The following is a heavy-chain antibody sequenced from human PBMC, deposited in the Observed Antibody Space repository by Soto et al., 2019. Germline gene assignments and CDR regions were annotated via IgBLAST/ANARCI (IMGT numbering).Heavy chain of an antibody. CDR1: GFTFSSYS. J-gene: IGHJ4*02. V-gene: IGHV3-30*18. CDR3: AKTLFYSDRWYFDY. Sequence: PGGSLRLSCGASGFTFSSYSMHWVRQAPGKGLEWVTVISYDGTGSYYADSVKGRFTISRDNSKNTVYLQMNRLRAEDTAVYYCAKTLFYSDRWYFDYWGQGTPVTVSS. CDR2: ISYDGTGS. D-gene: IGHD3-9*01.